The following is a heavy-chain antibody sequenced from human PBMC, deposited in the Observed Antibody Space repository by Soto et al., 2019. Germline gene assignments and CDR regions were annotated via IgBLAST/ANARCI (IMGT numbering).Heavy chain of an antibody. V-gene: IGHV3-21*01. CDR2: ISSSSSDI. D-gene: IGHD6-6*01. CDR1: GFTFSTYS. Sequence: GGSLRLSCAASGFTFSTYSMNWVRQAPGKGLEWVSSISSSSSDIYYADSVKGRFTVSRDDTKNSLYLQMNSLRAEDTAVYYCARSQVIAARPYYFDYWGQGTLVTVSS. J-gene: IGHJ4*02. CDR3: ARSQVIAARPYYFDY.